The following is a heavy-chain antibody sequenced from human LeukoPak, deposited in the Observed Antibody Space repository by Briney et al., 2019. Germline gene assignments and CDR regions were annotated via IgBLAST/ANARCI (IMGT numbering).Heavy chain of an antibody. CDR3: ARGGGSSS. J-gene: IGHJ5*02. Sequence: PGRSLRLSCAASGFSLSNFWMSWVPQAPGKGLECVANIKPNGSATNYVDSAKGRFTISRDNAKNSLDLQMNSRRGDDTTVYYCARGGGSSSWGQGNLVTVSS. CDR1: GFSLSNFW. CDR2: IKPNGSAT. D-gene: IGHD6-6*01. V-gene: IGHV3-7*01.